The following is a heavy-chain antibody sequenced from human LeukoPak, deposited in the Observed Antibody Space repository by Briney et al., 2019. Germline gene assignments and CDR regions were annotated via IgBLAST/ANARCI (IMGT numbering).Heavy chain of an antibody. V-gene: IGHV4-59*08. CDR3: ARLHYSSSWFYFDY. J-gene: IGHJ4*02. CDR1: GGSISSYY. Sequence: SETLSLTCTVSGGSISSYYWSWIRQPPGKGLEWIGYIYYSWSTNYNPSLKSRVTISVDTSKNQFSLKLSSVTAADTAVYYCARLHYSSSWFYFDYWGQGTLVTVSS. D-gene: IGHD6-13*01. CDR2: IYYSWST.